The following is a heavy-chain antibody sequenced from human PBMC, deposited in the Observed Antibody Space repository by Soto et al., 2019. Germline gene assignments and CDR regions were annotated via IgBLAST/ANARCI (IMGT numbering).Heavy chain of an antibody. CDR3: ARDWVGSGRDAFDI. J-gene: IGHJ3*02. CDR2: IKQDGSEK. D-gene: IGHD1-26*01. CDR1: GFTFSSYW. Sequence: GGSLRLSCAASGFTFSSYWMSWVRQAPGKGLEWVANIKQDGSEKYYVDSVKGRFTISRDNAKNSLYLQMNSLRAEDTAVYYCARDWVGSGRDAFDIWGQGTMVTVSS. V-gene: IGHV3-7*01.